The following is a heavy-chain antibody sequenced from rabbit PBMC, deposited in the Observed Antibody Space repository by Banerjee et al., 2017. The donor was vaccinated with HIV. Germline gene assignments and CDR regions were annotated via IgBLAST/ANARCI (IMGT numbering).Heavy chain of an antibody. CDR3: ARNYDGSSALNL. V-gene: IGHV1S45*01. CDR2: IYAGTSVST. Sequence: QEQLVEYGGDLVQLEGSLTLTCKASGLDFSSSYWMCWVRQAPGKGLEWIACIYAGTSVSTYYASWAKGRFTISKTSSTAMTLEMTSLTAADTATYFCARNYDGSSALNLWGQGTLVTVS. CDR1: GLDFSSSYW. J-gene: IGHJ4*01. D-gene: IGHD8-1*01.